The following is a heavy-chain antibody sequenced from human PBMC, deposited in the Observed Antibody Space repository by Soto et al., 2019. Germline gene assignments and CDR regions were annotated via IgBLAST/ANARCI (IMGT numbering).Heavy chain of an antibody. Sequence: PGGSLRLSCAASGFTFSSYAMSWVRQAPGKGLEWVSYISSSGSTIYYADSVKGRFTISRDNAKNSLYLQMNSLRAEDTAVYYCARDSSSSAQDFDYWGQGTLVTVSS. CDR3: ARDSSSSAQDFDY. V-gene: IGHV3-48*04. CDR1: GFTFSSYA. CDR2: ISSSGSTI. D-gene: IGHD6-6*01. J-gene: IGHJ4*02.